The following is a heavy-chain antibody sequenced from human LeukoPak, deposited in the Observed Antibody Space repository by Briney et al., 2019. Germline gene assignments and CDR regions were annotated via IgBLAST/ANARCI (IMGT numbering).Heavy chain of an antibody. V-gene: IGHV1-69*04. CDR2: IIPILGIA. CDR1: GGTFSSYA. J-gene: IGHJ4*02. Sequence: GASVKVSCKASGGTFSSYAISWVRQAPGQGLEWMGRIIPILGIANYAQKFQGRVTITADKSTSTAYMELSSLRSEDTAVYYCARDQNRYCSGGSCALDYWGQGTLVTVSS. D-gene: IGHD2-15*01. CDR3: ARDQNRYCSGGSCALDY.